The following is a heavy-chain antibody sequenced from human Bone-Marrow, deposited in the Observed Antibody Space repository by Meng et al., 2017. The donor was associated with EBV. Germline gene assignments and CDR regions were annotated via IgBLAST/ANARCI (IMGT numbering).Heavy chain of an antibody. CDR2: LIPMTGVA. V-gene: IGHV1-69*01. J-gene: IGHJ4*02. CDR1: GGTFRSDA. D-gene: IGHD3-10*01. CDR3: ASESGRGFTPDY. Sequence: VQQVQSWCGVKKPGSSVMVSCKTSGGTFRSDAISWVRQAPGQVLVWMGGLIPMTGVAHYAQKFQDRVSIIADESTSTHYLELSSLRSEDTAIYFCASESGRGFTPDYWGQGTLVTVSS.